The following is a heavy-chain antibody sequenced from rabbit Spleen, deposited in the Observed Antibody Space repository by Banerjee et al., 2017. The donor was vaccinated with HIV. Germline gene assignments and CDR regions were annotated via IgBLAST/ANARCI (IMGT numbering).Heavy chain of an antibody. CDR3: ARDLVGVIGWNFYL. J-gene: IGHJ4*01. V-gene: IGHV1S40*01. D-gene: IGHD2-1*01. CDR2: INTSTGKP. Sequence: LEWIGCINTSTGKPVYATWASGRFTISRTSSTTVTLRMTSLTAADRATYFCARDLVGVIGWNFYLWGPGTLVTVS.